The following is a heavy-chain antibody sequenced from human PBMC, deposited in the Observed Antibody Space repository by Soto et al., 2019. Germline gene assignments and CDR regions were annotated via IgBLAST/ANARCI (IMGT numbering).Heavy chain of an antibody. J-gene: IGHJ6*02. CDR2: LYYTGST. CDR1: GGSISDFY. V-gene: IGHV4-59*12. D-gene: IGHD3-10*01. Sequence: SETLSRTCNVSGGSISDFYWSWIRQSPGKRLEWIGYLYYTGSTNYNPALKSRVTISLDTSKNQFSLKLSSVTAADTAVYYCARVRVRGVGYYYYYGMDVWGQGTTVTVSS. CDR3: ARVRVRGVGYYYYYGMDV.